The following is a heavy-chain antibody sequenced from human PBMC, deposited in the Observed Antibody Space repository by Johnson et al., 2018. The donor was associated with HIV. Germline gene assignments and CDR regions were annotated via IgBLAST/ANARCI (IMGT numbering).Heavy chain of an antibody. V-gene: IGHV3-30-3*01. CDR3: ARDSNRYAFDI. CDR2: ISYDGSNK. CDR1: GFTFSSYA. J-gene: IGHJ3*02. Sequence: QVQLVESGGGVVQPGRSLRLSCAASGFTFSSYAMHWVHQAPGKGLEWVAVISYDGSNKYFADSVKGRFTISRDNAKNSLYLQMNSLRAEDTAVYYCARDSNRYAFDIWGQGTMVTVSS. D-gene: IGHD2-8*01.